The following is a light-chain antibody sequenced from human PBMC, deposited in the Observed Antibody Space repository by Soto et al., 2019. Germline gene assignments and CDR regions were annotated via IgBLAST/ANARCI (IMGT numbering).Light chain of an antibody. V-gene: IGKV3-20*01. J-gene: IGKJ1*01. CDR1: QSVADSY. CDR3: HHFGNSPET. Sequence: EVVLTQSPGTLSLSPGERATLSCRASQSVADSYLAWYQQKPGRAPRLLFYGATRRATGIPDRFSGSGSRTDFTLTISTLEPDDFAVYYCHHFGNSPETFGQGTKVE. CDR2: GAT.